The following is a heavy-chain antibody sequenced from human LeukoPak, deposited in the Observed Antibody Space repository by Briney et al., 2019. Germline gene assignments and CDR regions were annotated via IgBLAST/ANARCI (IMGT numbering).Heavy chain of an antibody. CDR1: GYTFTTYY. Sequence: ASVKVSCKASGYTFTTYYMHWVRQAPGQGLEWMGILNPSSGSTSYAQRFQGRVTMTRETSTSTFYMELRSLESEDTAVYYCARDGEYYDSSGSYFDYWGQGTALTVSS. CDR2: LNPSSGST. CDR3: ARDGEYYDSSGSYFDY. D-gene: IGHD3-22*01. V-gene: IGHV1-46*01. J-gene: IGHJ4*02.